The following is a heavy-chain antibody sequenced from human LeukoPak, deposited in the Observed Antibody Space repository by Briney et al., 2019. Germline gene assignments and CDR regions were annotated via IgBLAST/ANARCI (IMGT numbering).Heavy chain of an antibody. D-gene: IGHD3-10*01. V-gene: IGHV4-4*07. CDR3: ARDRGITMVRASYYYYGMDV. CDR1: GGSISSYY. CDR2: IYTSGST. J-gene: IGHJ6*02. Sequence: KTSETLSLTCTVSGGSISSYYWSWIRQPAGKGLEWIGRIYTSGSTNYNPSLKSRVTMSVDTSKNQFSLKLSSVTAADTAVYYCARDRGITMVRASYYYYGMDVWGQGTLVTVSS.